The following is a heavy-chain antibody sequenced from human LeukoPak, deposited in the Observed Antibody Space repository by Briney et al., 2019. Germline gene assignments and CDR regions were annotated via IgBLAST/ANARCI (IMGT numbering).Heavy chain of an antibody. J-gene: IGHJ5*02. D-gene: IGHD2-15*01. Sequence: PGGSLRLSCAASGFTFSSYAMHWVRQAPGKGLEWVAVKSYDGSNKYDADSVKGRFTISRDNSKNTLYLQMNSLRAEDTAVYYCARDGLYCSGGSCYSNWFDPWGQGTLVTVSS. CDR2: KSYDGSNK. CDR3: ARDGLYCSGGSCYSNWFDP. V-gene: IGHV3-30-3*01. CDR1: GFTFSSYA.